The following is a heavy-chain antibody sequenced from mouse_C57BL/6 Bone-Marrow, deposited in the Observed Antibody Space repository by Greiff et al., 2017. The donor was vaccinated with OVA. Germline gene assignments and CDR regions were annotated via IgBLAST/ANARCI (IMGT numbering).Heavy chain of an antibody. CDR3: ARGYYYAMDY. CDR1: GYTFTDHT. Sequence: QVQLKQSDAELVKPGASVKISCTVSGYTFTDHTIHWMKQRPEQGLEWIGYIYPRDGSTKYTEKFQGKATMTADKSSSTAYMQLSSLSSEDSAVYFCARGYYYAMDYWGQGTPVTVSA. V-gene: IGHV1-78*01. J-gene: IGHJ4*01. CDR2: IYPRDGST.